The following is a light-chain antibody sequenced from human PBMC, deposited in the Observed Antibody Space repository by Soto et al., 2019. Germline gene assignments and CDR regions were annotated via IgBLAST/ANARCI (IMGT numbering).Light chain of an antibody. CDR2: GAS. CDR1: QSVSGSY. Sequence: EIVLTQSPGNLSLSPGERATLSCRASQSVSGSYLAWYQQRPGQAPRLLIYGASSRVTVIPDRFSGSGSGTDFTLTITRLEPEDFAVYYCQQYGSSRWTCGRGTKVEIK. J-gene: IGKJ1*01. CDR3: QQYGSSRWT. V-gene: IGKV3-20*01.